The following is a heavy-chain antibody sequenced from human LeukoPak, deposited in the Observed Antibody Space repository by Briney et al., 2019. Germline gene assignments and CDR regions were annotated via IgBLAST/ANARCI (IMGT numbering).Heavy chain of an antibody. CDR3: ARVGDSQEFDY. CDR2: INPNSGGT. CDR1: GYTFTSYA. Sequence: GASVKVSCKASGYTFTSYAMNWVRQAPGQGLEWMGWINPNSGGTNYAQKFQGWVTMTRDTSISTAYMELSRLRSDDTAVYYCARVGDSQEFDYWGQGTLVTVSS. V-gene: IGHV1-2*04. J-gene: IGHJ4*02. D-gene: IGHD4-17*01.